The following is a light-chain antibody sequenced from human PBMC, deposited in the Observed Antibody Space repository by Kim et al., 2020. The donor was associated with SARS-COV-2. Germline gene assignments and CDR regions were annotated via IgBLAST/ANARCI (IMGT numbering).Light chain of an antibody. V-gene: IGLV1-44*01. CDR3: AAWDDSLNDWV. Sequence: GQRVTISCSGSRSKIGGNTGNWYQQLPGTAPKVLIYYNDQRPTGVPDRFSGSKSGTSASLAISGLQSEDEADYYCAAWDDSLNDWVFGGGTQLTVL. CDR2: YND. J-gene: IGLJ3*02. CDR1: RSKIGGNT.